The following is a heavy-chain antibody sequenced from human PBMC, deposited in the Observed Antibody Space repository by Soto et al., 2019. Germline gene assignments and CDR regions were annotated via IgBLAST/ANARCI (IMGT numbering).Heavy chain of an antibody. CDR2: INAGNGNT. J-gene: IGHJ6*02. CDR3: ARDIVVPAATFYYDYGLEV. CDR1: GYTFTSYA. V-gene: IGHV1-3*01. D-gene: IGHD2-2*01. Sequence: GASVKVSCKASGYTFTSYAMHWVRQAPGQRLEWMGWINAGNGNTKYSQKFQGRVTITRDTSASTAYMELSSLRSDDTAVYYCARDIVVPAATFYYDYGLEVWGQGTTVTVSS.